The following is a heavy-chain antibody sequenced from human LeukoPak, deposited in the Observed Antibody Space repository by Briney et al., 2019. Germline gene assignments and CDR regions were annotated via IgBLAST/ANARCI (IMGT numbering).Heavy chain of an antibody. D-gene: IGHD3-10*01. V-gene: IGHV1-69*13. Sequence: GASVKVSCKASGYTFTSYDINWVRQAPGQGLEWMGGIIPIFGTANYAQKFQGRVTITADESTSTAYMELSSLRSEDTAVYYCARERRRTYYYGSGSYPFDYWGQGTLVTVSS. J-gene: IGHJ4*02. CDR2: IIPIFGTA. CDR1: GYTFTSYD. CDR3: ARERRRTYYYGSGSYPFDY.